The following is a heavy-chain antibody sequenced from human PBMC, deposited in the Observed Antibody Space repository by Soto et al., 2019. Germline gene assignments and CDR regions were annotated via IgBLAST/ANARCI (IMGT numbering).Heavy chain of an antibody. D-gene: IGHD5-12*01. CDR3: ARHSGYDLPWFDP. CDR2: IYYSGST. CDR1: GGSISSSSYY. V-gene: IGHV4-39*01. Sequence: QLQLQESGPGLVKPSETLSLTCTVSGGSISSSSYYWGWIRQPPGKGLEWIGSIYYSGSTYYNPSLKSRVTMSVDTSKSRFSLRLSAVTAADTAVYYCARHSGYDLPWFDPWGQGTLVTVSS. J-gene: IGHJ5*02.